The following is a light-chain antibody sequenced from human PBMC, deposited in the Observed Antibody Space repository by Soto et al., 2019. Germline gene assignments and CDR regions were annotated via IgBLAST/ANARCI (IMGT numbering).Light chain of an antibody. J-gene: IGKJ3*01. CDR1: QDIGYF. CDR2: STS. V-gene: IGKV1-27*01. Sequence: DIQLTQSPSSLSASVGDRVTITCRASQDIGYFLMWYQQKPGKAPKLLIYSTSSLFSGVPSRFSGSGHGTDFTLSITRLQPEDVATYYCQKYDSAPYTFGPGTKVDIK. CDR3: QKYDSAPYT.